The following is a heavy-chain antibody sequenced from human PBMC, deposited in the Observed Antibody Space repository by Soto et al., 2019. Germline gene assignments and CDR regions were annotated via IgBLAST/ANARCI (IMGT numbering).Heavy chain of an antibody. CDR2: ISAYNGNT. D-gene: IGHD3-3*01. CDR3: ARDFRGFWSGYLVIVDSGGLRFDP. CDR1: GYTFTSYG. V-gene: IGHV1-18*01. Sequence: ASVKVSCKASGYTFTSYGISWVRQAPGQGLEWMGWISAYNGNTNYAQKLQGRVTMTTDTSTSTAYMELRSLRSDDTAVYYCARDFRGFWSGYLVIVDSGGLRFDPWGQGTLVTVSS. J-gene: IGHJ5*02.